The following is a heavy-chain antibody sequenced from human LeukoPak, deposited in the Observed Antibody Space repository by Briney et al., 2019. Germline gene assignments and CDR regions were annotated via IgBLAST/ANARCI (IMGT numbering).Heavy chain of an antibody. CDR2: ISSSSSYI. V-gene: IGHV3-21*01. Sequence: GGSLRLSCAASGFTFSSYSMNWVRQAPGKGLEWVSSISSSSSYIYYADSVKGRFTISRDNAKNSLYLQMNSLRAEDTAVYYCARDRTRGWPYCSSTSCSESDHWGQGTLVTVSS. CDR1: GFTFSSYS. CDR3: ARDRTRGWPYCSSTSCSESDH. J-gene: IGHJ4*02. D-gene: IGHD2-2*01.